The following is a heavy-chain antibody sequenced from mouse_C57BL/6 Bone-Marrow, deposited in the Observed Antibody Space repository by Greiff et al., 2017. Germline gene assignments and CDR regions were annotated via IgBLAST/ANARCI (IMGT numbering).Heavy chain of an antibody. D-gene: IGHD1-1*01. CDR2: IYPRSGST. J-gene: IGHJ4*01. Sequence: VQLQQPGAELARPGASVKLSCKASGYTFTSYCISWVKQRTGRGLEWIGEIYPRSGSTYYNEKFKGKATLTADKPSSTAYMELRSLTSEDSAVYFCARQRLRKRGYAMDVWGQGTSVTVSS. CDR1: GYTFTSYC. CDR3: ARQRLRKRGYAMDV. V-gene: IGHV1-81*01.